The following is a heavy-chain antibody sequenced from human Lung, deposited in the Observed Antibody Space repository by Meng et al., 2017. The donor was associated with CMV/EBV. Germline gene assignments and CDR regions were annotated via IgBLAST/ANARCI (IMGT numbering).Heavy chain of an antibody. J-gene: IGHJ4*02. D-gene: IGHD1-26*01. CDR3: ARGKQDAWELLAY. Sequence: QVHLQESGPGLVKPSGTLLLTCGVSGVSISSNIRWTWVRQPPGKGLEWIGDIDDSGSTNYNPSLNSRISISLDKSKNHFSLKVNSVTAADTAVYYCARGKQDAWELLAYWGQGALVTVSS. CDR1: GVSISSNIR. V-gene: IGHV4-4*02. CDR2: IDDSGST.